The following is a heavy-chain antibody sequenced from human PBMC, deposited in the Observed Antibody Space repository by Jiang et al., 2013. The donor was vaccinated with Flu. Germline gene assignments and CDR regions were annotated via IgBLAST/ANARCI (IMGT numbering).Heavy chain of an antibody. CDR3: ARVGLRFLEVFDY. Sequence: QLLESGGGVVQPGRSLRLSCAASGFTFSSYAMHWVRQAPGKGLEWVAVISYDGSNKYYADSVKGRFTISRDNSKNTLYLQMNSLRVEDTAVYYCARVGLRFLEVFDYWGQGTLVTVSS. V-gene: IGHV3-30-3*01. CDR1: GFTFSSYA. D-gene: IGHD3-3*01. CDR2: ISYDGSNK. J-gene: IGHJ4*02.